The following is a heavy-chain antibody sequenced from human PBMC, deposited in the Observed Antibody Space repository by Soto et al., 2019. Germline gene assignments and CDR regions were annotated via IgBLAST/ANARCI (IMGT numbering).Heavy chain of an antibody. D-gene: IGHD7-27*01. J-gene: IGHJ2*01. CDR3: ARDLATGDRQGYDGWYFDL. CDR2: IIPIFGTA. Sequence: QVQLVQSGAEVKKPGSSVKVSCKASGGTFSSYAISWVRQAPGQGLEWMGGIIPIFGTANYAQKFQGRVTITADESTSTAYMELSSLRSEDTAVYYCARDLATGDRQGYDGWYFDLWGRGTLVTVSS. V-gene: IGHV1-69*01. CDR1: GGTFSSYA.